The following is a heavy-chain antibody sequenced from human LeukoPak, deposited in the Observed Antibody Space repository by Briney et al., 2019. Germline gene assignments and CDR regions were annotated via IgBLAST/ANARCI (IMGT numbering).Heavy chain of an antibody. Sequence: PGRSLRLSCVVSGFTFRSYGMHWVRQAPGKGLEWVAVISYDGTNKYYADSVKGRFTISRDNSKNTLSLQMNSLRAEDTAVYYCAKGGYYASSGSYAFDIWGQGTVVTVSS. D-gene: IGHD3-22*01. CDR2: ISYDGTNK. CDR1: GFTFRSYG. CDR3: AKGGYYASSGSYAFDI. V-gene: IGHV3-30*18. J-gene: IGHJ3*02.